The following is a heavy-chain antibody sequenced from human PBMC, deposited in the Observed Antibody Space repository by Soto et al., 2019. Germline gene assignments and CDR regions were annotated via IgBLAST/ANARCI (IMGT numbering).Heavy chain of an antibody. D-gene: IGHD4-17*01. CDR2: IIPIFGTA. Sequence: SVKVSCKASGGTFSSYAISWVRQAPGQGLEWMGGIIPIFGTASYAQKFQGRVTITADESTSTAYMELSSLRSEDTAVYYCARDFDYGGKGSWFDPWGQGNLVTVSS. V-gene: IGHV1-69*13. CDR1: GGTFSSYA. CDR3: ARDFDYGGKGSWFDP. J-gene: IGHJ5*02.